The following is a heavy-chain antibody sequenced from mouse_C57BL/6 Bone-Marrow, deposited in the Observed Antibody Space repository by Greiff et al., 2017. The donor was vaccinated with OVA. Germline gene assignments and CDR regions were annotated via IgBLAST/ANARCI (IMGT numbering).Heavy chain of an antibody. D-gene: IGHD4-1*01. CDR2: ISYDGSN. Sequence: EVQLQQSGPGLVKPSQSLSLTCSVTGYSITSGYYWNWIRQFPGNKLEWMGYISYDGSNNYNPSLKNRISITRDTSKNQFCLKLNSVTTEDTATYYCARELGAWFAYWGQGTLVTVSA. CDR3: ARELGAWFAY. CDR1: GYSITSGYY. V-gene: IGHV3-6*01. J-gene: IGHJ3*01.